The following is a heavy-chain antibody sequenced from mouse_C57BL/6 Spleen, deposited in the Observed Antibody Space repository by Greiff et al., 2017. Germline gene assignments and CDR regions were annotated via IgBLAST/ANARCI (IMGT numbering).Heavy chain of an antibody. Sequence: VQLQQSGAELVRPGTSVKVSCKASGYAFTNYLIEWVKQRPGQGLEWMGLINPGSGGTNYNEKFKGKATLTADKSSSTAYMQLSSLTSEDSAVYFCASGGTGYFDYWGQGTTLTVSS. CDR2: INPGSGGT. CDR1: GYAFTNYL. CDR3: ASGGTGYFDY. V-gene: IGHV1-54*01. J-gene: IGHJ2*01. D-gene: IGHD3-3*01.